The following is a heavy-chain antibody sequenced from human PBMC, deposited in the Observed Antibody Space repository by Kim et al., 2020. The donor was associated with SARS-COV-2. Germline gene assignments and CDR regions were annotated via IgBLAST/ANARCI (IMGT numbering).Heavy chain of an antibody. CDR3: AREHYGSGCFDY. CDR1: GFTFSSYE. Sequence: GGSLRLSCAASGFTFSSYEMNWVRQAPGKGLEWVSYISSSGSTIYYADSVKGRFTISRDNAKNSLYLQMNSLRAEDTAVYYCAREHYGSGCFDYWGQGTLVTVSS. D-gene: IGHD3-10*01. J-gene: IGHJ4*02. CDR2: ISSSGSTI. V-gene: IGHV3-48*03.